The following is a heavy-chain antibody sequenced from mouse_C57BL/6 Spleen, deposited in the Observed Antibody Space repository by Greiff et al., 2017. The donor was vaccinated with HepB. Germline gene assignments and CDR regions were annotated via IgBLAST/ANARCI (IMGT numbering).Heavy chain of an antibody. CDR3: TEDTAGFAY. Sequence: DVMLVESGGGLVQPGGSMKLSCVASGFTFSNYWMNWVRQSPEKGLEWVAQIRLKSDNYATHYAESVKGRFTISRDDSKSSVYLQMNNLRAEDTGIYYCTEDTAGFAYWGQGTLVTVSA. CDR2: IRLKSDNYAT. V-gene: IGHV6-3*01. J-gene: IGHJ3*01. CDR1: GFTFSNYW. D-gene: IGHD3-3*01.